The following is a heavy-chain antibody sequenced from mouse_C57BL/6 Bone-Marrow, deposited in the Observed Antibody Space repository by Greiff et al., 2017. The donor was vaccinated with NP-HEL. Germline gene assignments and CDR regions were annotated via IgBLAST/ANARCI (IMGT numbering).Heavy chain of an antibody. D-gene: IGHD1-1*01. CDR3: TTEITTVVEGYAMDY. CDR1: GFNIKDDY. Sequence: VQLKESGAELVRPGASVKLSCTASGFNIKDDYMHWVKQRPEQGLEWIGWIDPENGDTEYASKFQGKATITADTSSNPAYLQLSSLTSEDTAVYYCTTEITTVVEGYAMDYWGQGTSVTVSS. CDR2: IDPENGDT. J-gene: IGHJ4*01. V-gene: IGHV14-4*01.